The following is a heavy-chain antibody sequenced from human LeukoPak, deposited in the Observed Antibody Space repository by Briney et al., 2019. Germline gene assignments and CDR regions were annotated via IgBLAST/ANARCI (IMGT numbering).Heavy chain of an antibody. CDR1: GFTFSSYS. D-gene: IGHD5-12*01. V-gene: IGHV3-21*01. CDR2: ISSSSSYI. Sequence: GSLRLSCAASGFTFSSYSMNWVRQAPGKGLEWVSSISSSSSYIYYADSVKGRFTISGDNAKNSLYLQMNSLRAEDTAVYYCARDRRYTGHAFDIWGQGTMVTVSS. J-gene: IGHJ3*02. CDR3: ARDRRYTGHAFDI.